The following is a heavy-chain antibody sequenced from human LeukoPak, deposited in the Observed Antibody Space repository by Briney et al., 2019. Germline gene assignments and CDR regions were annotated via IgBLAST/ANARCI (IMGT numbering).Heavy chain of an antibody. V-gene: IGHV3-23*01. CDR2: ISGSADST. CDR1: GFTFSSCA. Sequence: PGGSLRLSCAASGFTFSSCAMSWVRQAPGKGLEWVSTISGSADSTYYADSVRGRFTIFRDNSKNTLYLQMNSLRAEDTAVYYCAKDIQVVSASDYWGQGTLVTVSS. D-gene: IGHD2-2*01. CDR3: AKDIQVVSASDY. J-gene: IGHJ4*02.